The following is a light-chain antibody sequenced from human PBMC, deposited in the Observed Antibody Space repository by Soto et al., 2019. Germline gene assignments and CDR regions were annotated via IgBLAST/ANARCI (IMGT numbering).Light chain of an antibody. CDR1: QGVARN. CDR3: QQDKRWPRT. V-gene: IGKV3-15*01. J-gene: IGKJ4*01. CDR2: GAS. Sequence: ILLTQFPSTLSASLGDRVTLSCRASQGVARNLAWFQQKPGQSPRLLVYGASTMAAGIPARFSGSGSGTDFTLTISSLQSEDVAVYYCQQDKRWPRTFGGGTRVDI.